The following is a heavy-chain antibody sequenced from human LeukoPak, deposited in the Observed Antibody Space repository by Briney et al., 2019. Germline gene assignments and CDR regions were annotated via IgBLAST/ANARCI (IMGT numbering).Heavy chain of an antibody. CDR2: INSDGSST. CDR1: GFTFSSYW. D-gene: IGHD3-3*01. CDR3: AREAPRFDYGMDV. V-gene: IGHV3-74*01. J-gene: IGHJ6*02. Sequence: PGGSLGLSCAASGFTFSSYWMHWVRQAPGKGLVWVSRINSDGSSTSYADSVKGRFTISRDNAKNTLYLQMNSLRAEDTAVYYCAREAPRFDYGMDVWGQGTTVTVSS.